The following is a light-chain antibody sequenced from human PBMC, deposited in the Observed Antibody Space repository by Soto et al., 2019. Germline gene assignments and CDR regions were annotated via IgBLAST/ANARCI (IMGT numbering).Light chain of an antibody. V-gene: IGKV3-15*01. CDR1: QSVRSK. J-gene: IGKJ4*01. CDR2: GAY. CDR3: QQYNNWPLT. Sequence: EIVMTQSPVTLSVSPGERATLSCRASQSVRSKLAWYQQKAGQAPRLLIYGAYTRATGIPARFSGSGSGTEFTLTISSLQSEDFAVYYCQQYNNWPLTFGGGTKVEIK.